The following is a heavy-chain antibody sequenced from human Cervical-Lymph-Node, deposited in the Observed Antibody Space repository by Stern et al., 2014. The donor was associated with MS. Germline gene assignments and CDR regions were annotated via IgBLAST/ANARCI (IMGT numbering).Heavy chain of an antibody. D-gene: IGHD6-19*01. Sequence: EDQLVESGGGLLQPGGSLRLSCAASGFIFNNYNMHWVRQAPGKGLEWVSYISSSSSTINYADSVKGRFTISRDNAKSSLYLQMNSLTDEDTAVYYCARTSGWYLPFDSWGQGTLVTVSS. CDR3: ARTSGWYLPFDS. CDR2: ISSSSSTI. CDR1: GFIFNNYN. V-gene: IGHV3-48*02. J-gene: IGHJ4*02.